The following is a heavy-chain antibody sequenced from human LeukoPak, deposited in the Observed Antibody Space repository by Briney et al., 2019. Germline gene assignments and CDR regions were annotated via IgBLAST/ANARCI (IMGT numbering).Heavy chain of an antibody. J-gene: IGHJ4*02. CDR2: MNPNSGNT. V-gene: IGHV1-8*01. CDR3: VRGRRDIVGATNFDY. D-gene: IGHD1-26*01. Sequence: ASVKVSCKASGYTFTSYDINWVRQATGQGLEWMGWMNPNSGNTGYAQKFQGRVTMTRNTSISTAYMELSSLRSEDTAVYYCVRGRRDIVGATNFDYWGQGTLVTVSS. CDR1: GYTFTSYD.